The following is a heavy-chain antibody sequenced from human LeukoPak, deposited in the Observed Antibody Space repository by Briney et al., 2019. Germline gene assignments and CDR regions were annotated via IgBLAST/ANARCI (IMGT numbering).Heavy chain of an antibody. V-gene: IGHV1-69*05. J-gene: IGHJ4*02. CDR1: GYTFTSYY. CDR3: ARDFGCSSTSCYGRFDY. Sequence: GASVKVSCKASGYTFTSYYMHRVRQAPGQGLEWMGGIIPIFGTANYAQKFQGRVTITTDESTSTAYMELSSLRSEDTAVYYCARDFGCSSTSCYGRFDYWGQGTLVTVSS. D-gene: IGHD2-2*01. CDR2: IIPIFGTA.